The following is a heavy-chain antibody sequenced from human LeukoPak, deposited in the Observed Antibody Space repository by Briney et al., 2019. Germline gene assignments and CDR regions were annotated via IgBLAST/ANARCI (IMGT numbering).Heavy chain of an antibody. CDR2: IYYSGST. CDR1: GGSISSSSYY. CDR3: ARTPPHDDGGYSNPY. J-gene: IGHJ4*02. Sequence: PSETLSLTCSVSGGSISSSSYYWGWIRQPPGKGLEWIGSIYYSGSTYYNPSLKSRVTISVDTSKNQFSLKLSSVTAADTAVYYCARTPPHDDGGYSNPYWGQGTLVTVSS. D-gene: IGHD3-22*01. V-gene: IGHV4-39*01.